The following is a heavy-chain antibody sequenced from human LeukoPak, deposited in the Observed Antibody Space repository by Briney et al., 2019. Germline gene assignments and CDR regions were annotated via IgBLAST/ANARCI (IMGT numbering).Heavy chain of an antibody. CDR2: ISSSSSNL. V-gene: IGHV3-11*01. CDR1: GFTFSDYY. CDR3: VRDVTGWPNWFDS. J-gene: IGHJ5*01. Sequence: PGGSLRLSCAASGFTFSDYYMSWLRQAPGKGVEWVSYISSSSSNLSYADSVEGRFTISRDNAKNSLFLQMNSLRAEDTAVYYCVRDVTGWPNWFDSWGQGTLVTVSS. D-gene: IGHD2-21*02.